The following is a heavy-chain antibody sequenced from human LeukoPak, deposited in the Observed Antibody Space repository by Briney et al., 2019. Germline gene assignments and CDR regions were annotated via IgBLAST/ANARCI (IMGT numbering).Heavy chain of an antibody. V-gene: IGHV4-34*01. CDR1: GGSFSGYY. J-gene: IGHJ4*02. Sequence: KPSETLSLTCAVYGGSFSGYYWSWIRQPPGKGLEWIGEINHSGSTNYNPSLKSRVTISVDTSKNQFSLKLSSVTAADTAVYYCARTGIRGVIGYWGQGTLVTVSS. CDR3: ARTGIRGVIGY. D-gene: IGHD3-10*01. CDR2: INHSGST.